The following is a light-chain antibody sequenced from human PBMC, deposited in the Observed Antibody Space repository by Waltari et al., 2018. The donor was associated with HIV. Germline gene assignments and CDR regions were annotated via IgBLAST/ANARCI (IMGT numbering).Light chain of an antibody. J-gene: IGKJ3*01. CDR3: QQYHSTPFT. Sequence: DIVMTQSPDSLAVSLGERATIHCQSSQSVLYSSNNKNYLTWYQQKPGQPPKLLVYWASTRESGVPDRFSGSGSGTDFTLTISSLQAEDVAVYYCQQYHSTPFTFGPGTKVDIK. V-gene: IGKV4-1*01. CDR1: QSVLYSSNNKNY. CDR2: WAS.